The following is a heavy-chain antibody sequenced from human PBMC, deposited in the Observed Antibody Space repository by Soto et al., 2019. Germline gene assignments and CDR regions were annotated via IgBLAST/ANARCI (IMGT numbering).Heavy chain of an antibody. CDR2: ISGGADET. J-gene: IGHJ4*02. V-gene: IGHV3-23*01. CDR3: AKAINDYYAPLDY. D-gene: IGHD3-3*01. Sequence: EVQLLESGGGLVQPGGSLRLSCTASGFTFSNYAMGWVRQAPGKGLGWVSGISGGADETHYADSVKGLFTISRDNSTSTMYVQMDSLRAKDTAVYYCAKAINDYYAPLDYWGQGMRVTVSS. CDR1: GFTFSNYA.